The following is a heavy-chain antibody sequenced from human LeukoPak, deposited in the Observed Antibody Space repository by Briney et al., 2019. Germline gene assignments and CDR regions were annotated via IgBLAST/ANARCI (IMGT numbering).Heavy chain of an antibody. CDR3: ARVLWLGELSHFDY. CDR1: GGTFSSYA. D-gene: IGHD3-10*01. J-gene: IGHJ4*02. V-gene: IGHV1-69*13. Sequence: ASVKVSCKASGGTFSSYAISWVRQAPGQGLEWMGGIIPIFGTANYAQKFQGRVTITADESTSTAYMELSSLRSEDTAVYYCARVLWLGELSHFDYWGQGTLVTVSS. CDR2: IIPIFGTA.